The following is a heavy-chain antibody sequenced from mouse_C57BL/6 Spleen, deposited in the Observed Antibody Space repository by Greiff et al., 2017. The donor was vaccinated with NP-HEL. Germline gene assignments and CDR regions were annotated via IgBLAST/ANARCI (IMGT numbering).Heavy chain of an antibody. CDR3: TRDSSGYDAMDY. J-gene: IGHJ4*01. D-gene: IGHD3-2*02. Sequence: EVQVVESGEGLVKPGGSLKLSCAASGFTFSSYAMSWVRQTPEKRLAWVAYISSGGDYIYYADTWKGRFTISRDNARNTLYLQMSSLKSADTAMYYGTRDSSGYDAMDYWGQGTSVTVSS. V-gene: IGHV5-9-1*02. CDR1: GFTFSSYA. CDR2: ISSGGDYI.